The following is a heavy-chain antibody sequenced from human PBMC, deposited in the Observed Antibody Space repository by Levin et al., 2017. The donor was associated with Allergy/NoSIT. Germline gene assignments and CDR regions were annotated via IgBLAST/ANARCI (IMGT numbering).Heavy chain of an antibody. CDR2: ISGYNGNT. V-gene: IGHV1-18*01. J-gene: IGHJ4*02. D-gene: IGHD3-10*01. CDR1: GYTFTNYV. CDR3: ARDRPFIGYYGSGSSYNVNYDF. Sequence: GESLKISCKASGYTFTNYVISWVRQAPGQGLEWMGWISGYNGNTNYAQKVQGRVTMTTDTSTTTVYMELRRLTSDDTAVYYCARDRPFIGYYGSGSSYNVNYDFWGQGTLVTVSS.